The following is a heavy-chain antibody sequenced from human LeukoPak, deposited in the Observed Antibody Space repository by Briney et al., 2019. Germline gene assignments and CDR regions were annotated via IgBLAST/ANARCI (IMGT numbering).Heavy chain of an antibody. Sequence: GGSLRPSCAASGFTSSSYSMDWVRQAPGKRLEWVSSISSISSYTSYADSVKGRFTISRDNAKNSLYLQMNSLRAEDTAVYYCARGAREVGFGELLYYYYGMDVWDKGTTVTVPS. CDR1: GFTSSSYS. CDR3: ARGAREVGFGELLYYYYGMDV. V-gene: IGHV3-21*01. D-gene: IGHD3-10*01. CDR2: ISSISSYT. J-gene: IGHJ6*04.